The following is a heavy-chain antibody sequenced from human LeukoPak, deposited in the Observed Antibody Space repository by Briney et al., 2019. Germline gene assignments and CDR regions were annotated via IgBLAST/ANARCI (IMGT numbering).Heavy chain of an antibody. D-gene: IGHD4-17*01. Sequence: SVKVSCKASGGTFSSYAISWVRQAPGQGLEWMGGIIPIFGTANYAQKFQGRVTITTDESTSTAHMELSSLRSEDTAVYYCARDRDYGEYWYFDLWGRGTLVTVSS. CDR1: GGTFSSYA. V-gene: IGHV1-69*05. CDR3: ARDRDYGEYWYFDL. CDR2: IIPIFGTA. J-gene: IGHJ2*01.